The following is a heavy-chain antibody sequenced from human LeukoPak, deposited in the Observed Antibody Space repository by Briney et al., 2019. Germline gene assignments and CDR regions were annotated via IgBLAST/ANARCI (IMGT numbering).Heavy chain of an antibody. J-gene: IGHJ4*02. Sequence: ASVKVSCKASGYTFTSCGINWVRQAPGQGLEWMGCISAYNGNTNYAQKLQGRVTMTTDTSTSTAYMELRSLRSDDTAVYYCARDPLHCSGGSCYQYYFDYWGQGTLVTVSS. CDR3: ARDPLHCSGGSCYQYYFDY. CDR2: ISAYNGNT. V-gene: IGHV1-18*01. D-gene: IGHD2-15*01. CDR1: GYTFTSCG.